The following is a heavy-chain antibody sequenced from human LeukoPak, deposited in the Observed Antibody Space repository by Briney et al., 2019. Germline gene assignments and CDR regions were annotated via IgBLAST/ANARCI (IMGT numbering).Heavy chain of an antibody. J-gene: IGHJ4*02. CDR2: ISSSSSYI. V-gene: IGHV3-21*01. CDR1: GFTFSSYS. CDR3: ASTSRDDY. Sequence: PGGSLRLSGAASGFTFSSYSRNWVPQAPGKGLEWVSSISSSSSYIYYADSVKGRFTISRDNAKNSLDLQMNSLRAEDTAVYYCASTSRDDYWGQGTLVTVSS.